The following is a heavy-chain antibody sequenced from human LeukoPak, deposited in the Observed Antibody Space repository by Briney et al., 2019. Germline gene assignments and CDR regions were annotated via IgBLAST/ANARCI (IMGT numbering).Heavy chain of an antibody. CDR3: ASGYSSGWYPFDY. V-gene: IGHV3-33*01. CDR1: GFTFSSYG. J-gene: IGHJ4*02. CDR2: IWYDGSNK. D-gene: IGHD6-19*01. Sequence: GGSLRLSCAASGFTFSSYGMHWVRQAPGKGLEWVAVIWYDGSNKYYADSVKGRFTISRDNSKNTLYLQMNSLRAEDTAVYYCASGYSSGWYPFDYWGQGTLVTVSS.